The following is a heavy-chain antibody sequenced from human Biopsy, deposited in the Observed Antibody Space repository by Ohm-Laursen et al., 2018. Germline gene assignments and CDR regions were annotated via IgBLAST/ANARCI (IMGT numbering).Heavy chain of an antibody. CDR3: ARGSGYFKLDV. J-gene: IGHJ6*02. Sequence: TLSLTCAVNGESSSGYFLNWIRQPPGKGPEWIGEINQSGSTKYNPSLKRRATLSADSSNSQFSLRLTSVTAADTAIYYCARGSGYFKLDVWGQGTTVTVSS. V-gene: IGHV4-34*01. D-gene: IGHD5-12*01. CDR2: INQSGST. CDR1: GESSSGYF.